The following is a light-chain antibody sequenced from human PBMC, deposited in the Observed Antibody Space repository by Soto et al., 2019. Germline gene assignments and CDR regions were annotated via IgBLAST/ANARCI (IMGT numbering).Light chain of an antibody. Sequence: ELVLTQSPGTLSLSPGERATLSCRASQSISNSYLAWYHQKPGQAPRLLIYGASNRATGIPDRFSGSGSGTDFTLTISRLEPEDFAVYYCQQYGSSPPVTFGGGTKVEIK. CDR1: QSISNSY. CDR3: QQYGSSPPVT. CDR2: GAS. V-gene: IGKV3-20*01. J-gene: IGKJ4*01.